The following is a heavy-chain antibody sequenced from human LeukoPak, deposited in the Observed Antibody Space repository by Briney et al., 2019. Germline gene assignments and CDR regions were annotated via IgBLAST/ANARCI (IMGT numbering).Heavy chain of an antibody. V-gene: IGHV3-43D*03. CDR2: ISWDGGST. CDR1: GFTFDDYA. CDR3: AKDLTPHYYYGMDV. D-gene: IGHD3-9*01. J-gene: IGHJ6*02. Sequence: PGGSLRLSCAASGFTFDDYAMHWVRQAPGKGLEWVSLISWDGGSTYYADSVKGRFTISRDNSKNSLYLQMNSLRAEDTALYYCAKDLTPHYYYGMDVWGQGTTVTVSS.